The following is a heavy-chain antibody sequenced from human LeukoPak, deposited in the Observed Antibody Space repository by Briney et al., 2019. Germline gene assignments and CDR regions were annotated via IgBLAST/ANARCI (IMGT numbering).Heavy chain of an antibody. J-gene: IGHJ3*02. CDR3: AKGGTRAGYSSSWYGDAFDI. V-gene: IGHV3-33*05. CDR2: LSFDGSQM. Sequence: GGSLRLSCAASGFAFSSSAMHWVRQSPGKGLEWLAILSFDGSQMYYADSVRGRFTISRDNSKNTLYLQMNSLRAEDTAVYYCAKGGTRAGYSSSWYGDAFDIWGQGTMVTVSS. CDR1: GFAFSSSA. D-gene: IGHD6-13*01.